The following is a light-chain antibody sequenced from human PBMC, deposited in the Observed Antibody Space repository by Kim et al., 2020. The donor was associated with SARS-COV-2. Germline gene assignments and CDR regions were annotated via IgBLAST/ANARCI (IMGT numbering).Light chain of an antibody. CDR1: CGIIANNY. CDR3: QSYDATSAV. CDR2: EDN. J-gene: IGLJ7*01. Sequence: KTGTIYFTRSCGIIANNYVQWYQHRPGSSPTTVICEDNRRPSGVPDRFSGSIDSSSNSASLTISGLTTEDEADYFCQSYDATSAVFCGGTQLNVL. V-gene: IGLV6-57*01.